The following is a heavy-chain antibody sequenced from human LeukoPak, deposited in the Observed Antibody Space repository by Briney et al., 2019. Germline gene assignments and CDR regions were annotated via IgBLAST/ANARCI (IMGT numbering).Heavy chain of an antibody. D-gene: IGHD3-3*01. J-gene: IGHJ5*02. Sequence: GASVKVSCKASGYTFTSYDINWVRQATGQGLELMGWMNPNSGNTGYAQKFQGRVTMTRNTSISTAYMELSSLRSEDTAVYYCARGLYDFWSGYFKNNWFDPWGQGTLVTVSS. CDR3: ARGLYDFWSGYFKNNWFDP. CDR1: GYTFTSYD. CDR2: MNPNSGNT. V-gene: IGHV1-8*01.